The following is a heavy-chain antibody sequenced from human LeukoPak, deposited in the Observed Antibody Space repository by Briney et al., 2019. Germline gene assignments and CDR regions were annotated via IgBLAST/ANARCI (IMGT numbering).Heavy chain of an antibody. J-gene: IGHJ6*03. D-gene: IGHD6-6*01. CDR2: IRSKAYGGTT. CDR3: SSSPGGYYYMDV. V-gene: IGHV3-49*03. CDR1: GFTFGDYA. Sequence: PGGSLRLSCTAFGFTFGDYAMSWFRQAPGKGLEWVGFIRSKAYGGTTEYAASVKGRFTISRDDSKSIAYLQMNSLKTEDTAVYYSSSSPGGYYYMDVWGKGTTVTVSS.